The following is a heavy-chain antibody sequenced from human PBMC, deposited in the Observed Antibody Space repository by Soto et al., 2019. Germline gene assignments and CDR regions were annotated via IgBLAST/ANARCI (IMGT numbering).Heavy chain of an antibody. CDR2: INHSGST. Sequence: LSLTCAVYGGSFSGYYWSWIRQPPGKGLEWIGEINHSGSTNYNPSLKSRVTISVDTSKNQFSLKLSSVTAADTAVYYCARGRAIHYYYYGMDVWGQGTTVTV. V-gene: IGHV4-34*01. CDR3: ARGRAIHYYYYGMDV. CDR1: GGSFSGYY. J-gene: IGHJ6*02.